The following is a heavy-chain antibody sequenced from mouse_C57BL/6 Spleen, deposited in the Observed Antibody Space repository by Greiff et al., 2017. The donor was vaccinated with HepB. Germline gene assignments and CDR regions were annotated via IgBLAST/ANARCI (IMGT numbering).Heavy chain of an antibody. Sequence: VQLKESGPGLVKPSQSLSLTCSVTGYSITSGYYWNWIRQFPGNKLEWMGYISYDGSNNYNPSLKNRISITRDTSKNQFFLKLNSVTTEDTATYYCARSPTMITTGYYYAMDYWGQGTSVTVSS. J-gene: IGHJ4*01. D-gene: IGHD2-4*01. CDR1: GYSITSGYY. CDR2: ISYDGSN. CDR3: ARSPTMITTGYYYAMDY. V-gene: IGHV3-6*01.